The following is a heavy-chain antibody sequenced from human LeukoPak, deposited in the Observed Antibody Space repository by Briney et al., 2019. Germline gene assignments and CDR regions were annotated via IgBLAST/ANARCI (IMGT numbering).Heavy chain of an antibody. Sequence: ASVKVSCKASGYTFTSYGISWVRQAPGQGLEWMGWISAYNGNTNYAQKLQGRVTMTTDTSTSTAYMELRSLRSDDTAVYYCARDRVGAAAGTHYFDYWGQGTLVTVSS. CDR2: ISAYNGNT. V-gene: IGHV1-18*01. J-gene: IGHJ4*02. CDR1: GYTFTSYG. CDR3: ARDRVGAAAGTHYFDY. D-gene: IGHD6-13*01.